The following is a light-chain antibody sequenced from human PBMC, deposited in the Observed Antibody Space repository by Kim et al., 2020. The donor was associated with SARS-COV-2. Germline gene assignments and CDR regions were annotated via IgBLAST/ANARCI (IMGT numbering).Light chain of an antibody. Sequence: EIVLRQSPGTLSVSPGERATLSCTASQSVSSSYLAWYQQKPGQAPRLLIYGASSRATGIPDRFSGSGSGTDFTLTISRLEPEDFAVYYCQQYDSSPRTFGQGTKLEI. CDR3: QQYDSSPRT. CDR2: GAS. V-gene: IGKV3-20*01. J-gene: IGKJ2*01. CDR1: QSVSSSY.